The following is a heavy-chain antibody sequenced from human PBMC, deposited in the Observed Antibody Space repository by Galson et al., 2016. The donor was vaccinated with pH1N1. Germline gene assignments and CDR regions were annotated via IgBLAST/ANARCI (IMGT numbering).Heavy chain of an antibody. J-gene: IGHJ3*02. V-gene: IGHV5-51*03. D-gene: IGHD4-17*01. Sequence: GAEVKKPGESLKISCKASGYIFTSQWIAWVRQVPGKGLEWVGVVNPGGSTIRYSPSFQGQVTISSDKSISTAYLQWISLRASDTAMYYCARQYDFGDYRGNAFDIWGQGTVDIVSS. CDR1: GYIFTSQW. CDR3: ARQYDFGDYRGNAFDI. CDR2: VNPGGSTI.